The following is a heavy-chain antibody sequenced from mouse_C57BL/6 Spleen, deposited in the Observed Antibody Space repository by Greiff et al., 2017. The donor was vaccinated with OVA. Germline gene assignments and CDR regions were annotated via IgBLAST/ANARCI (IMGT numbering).Heavy chain of an antibody. CDR1: GYTFTSYT. V-gene: IGHV1-4*01. CDR2: INPSSGYT. J-gene: IGHJ4*01. Sequence: VKLQESGAELARPGASVKMSCKASGYTFTSYTMHWVKQRPGQGLEWIGYINPSSGYTKYNQKFKDKATLTADKSSSTAHMQLSSLTSEDSAGYYCARSDYGSSYEDYYAMDYWGQGTSVTVSS. D-gene: IGHD1-1*01. CDR3: ARSDYGSSYEDYYAMDY.